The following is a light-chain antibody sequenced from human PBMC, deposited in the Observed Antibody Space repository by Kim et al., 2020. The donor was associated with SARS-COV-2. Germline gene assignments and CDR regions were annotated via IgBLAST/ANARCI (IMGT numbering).Light chain of an antibody. CDR1: KLGDKY. CDR2: QDN. CDR3: QAWDSSTKV. J-gene: IGLJ3*02. Sequence: SYELTQPPSVSVSPGQTASITSSGDKLGDKYACWYQQKPGQSPVLVIYQDNKRPSGIPERFSGSNSGNTATLTISGTQAMDEADYYCQAWDSSTKVFGGG. V-gene: IGLV3-1*01.